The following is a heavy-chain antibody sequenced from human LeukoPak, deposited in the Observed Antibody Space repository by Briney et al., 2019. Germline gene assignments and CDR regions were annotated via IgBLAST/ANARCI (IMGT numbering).Heavy chain of an antibody. J-gene: IGHJ4*02. V-gene: IGHV6-1*01. CDR2: TYYRSKWYN. D-gene: IGHD1-26*01. CDR3: AGGELEEGYFDY. CDR1: GDSVSSNSAA. Sequence: SQTLSLTCAISGDSVSSNSAAWNWIRQSPSRGLEWLERTYYRSKWYNDYAVSVKSRITINPDTSKNQFSLQLNSVTPEDTAVYYCAGGELEEGYFDYWGQGTLVTVSS.